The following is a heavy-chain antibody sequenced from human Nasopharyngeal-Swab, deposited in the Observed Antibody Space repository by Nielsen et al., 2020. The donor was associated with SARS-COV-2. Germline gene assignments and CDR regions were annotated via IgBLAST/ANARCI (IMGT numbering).Heavy chain of an antibody. CDR3: AKVGGGVGY. CDR2: ISFGGTST. CDR1: GFAFSNYA. V-gene: IGHV3-23*01. D-gene: IGHD3-16*01. J-gene: IGHJ4*02. Sequence: GESLKISCAASGFAFSNYAMSWVRQAPGKGLEWVSGISFGGTSTFYADSVKGRFIISRDNSKNRLYLQMNSLRAEDTALYYCAKVGGGVGYWGLGTLLTASS.